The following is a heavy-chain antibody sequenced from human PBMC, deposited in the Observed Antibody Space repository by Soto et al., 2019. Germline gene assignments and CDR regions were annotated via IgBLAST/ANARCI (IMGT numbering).Heavy chain of an antibody. CDR2: INPNSGGT. D-gene: IGHD3-22*01. V-gene: IGHV1-2*04. CDR1: GYTFTGYY. CDR3: ARGRSGYYDISGYDAFDI. J-gene: IGHJ3*02. Sequence: ASVKVSCKASGYTFTGYYMHWVRQAPGQGLEWMGWINPNSGGTNYAQKFQGWVTMTRDTSISTAYMELSRLRSDDTAVYFCARGRSGYYDISGYDAFDIWGQGTMVTVSS.